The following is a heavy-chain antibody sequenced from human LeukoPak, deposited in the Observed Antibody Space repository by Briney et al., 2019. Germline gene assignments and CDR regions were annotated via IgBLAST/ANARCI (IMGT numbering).Heavy chain of an antibody. V-gene: IGHV3-48*01. Sequence: PGGSLRLSCAASGFTFSRHPMNWVRQAPGKGLEWVSYISPGTIYYADSVKGRFTISRGNAKNSLYLQMNSLRAEDTAVYYCTRDGRVAYEMDVWGQGTTVTVSS. D-gene: IGHD2-15*01. CDR1: GFTFSRHP. CDR3: TRDGRVAYEMDV. J-gene: IGHJ6*02. CDR2: ISPGTI.